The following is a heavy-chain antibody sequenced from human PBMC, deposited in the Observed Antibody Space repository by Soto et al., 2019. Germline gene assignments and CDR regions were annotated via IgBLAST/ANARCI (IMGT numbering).Heavy chain of an antibody. CDR2: IIPIFGKP. J-gene: IGHJ6*02. D-gene: IGHD1-26*01. CDR1: GGSFNTYT. CDR3: ASLNNWSSGDGRIDV. Sequence: QVQLVQSGAEVKKPGSSVKVSCKASGGSFNTYTISWVRQAPGQGLQWMGGIIPIFGKPTYAQAFQGRVTIAADEHTSTVYMELRSLRSEDTALYYCASLNNWSSGDGRIDVWCRGTAVSVSS. V-gene: IGHV1-69*01.